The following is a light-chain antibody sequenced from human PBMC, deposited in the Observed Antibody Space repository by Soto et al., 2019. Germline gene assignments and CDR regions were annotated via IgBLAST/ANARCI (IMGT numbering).Light chain of an antibody. CDR1: SSNIGAGYD. Sequence: QSVLTQPPSVSGAPGQRVTISDAGSSSNIGAGYDVHWYQQLPGTAPKLLIYGNSNRPSGVPDRFSGSKSGTSASLAITGLQAEDEADYYCQSYDSSLFVVFGGGTKLTVL. CDR3: QSYDSSLFVV. J-gene: IGLJ2*01. CDR2: GNS. V-gene: IGLV1-40*01.